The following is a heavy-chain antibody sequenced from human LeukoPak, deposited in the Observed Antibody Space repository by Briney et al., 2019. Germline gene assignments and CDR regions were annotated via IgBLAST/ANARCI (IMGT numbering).Heavy chain of an antibody. D-gene: IGHD2-2*01. CDR1: GFTFSSYG. V-gene: IGHV3-23*01. J-gene: IGHJ4*02. CDR3: THGSMYQLDY. CDR2: ISGSGGST. Sequence: GGTLRLSCAASGFTFSSYGMSWVRQAPGKGLEWVSAISGSGGSTYYADSVKGRFTISRDNSKNTLYLQMNSLRAEDTAVYYCTHGSMYQLDYWGQGTLVTVSS.